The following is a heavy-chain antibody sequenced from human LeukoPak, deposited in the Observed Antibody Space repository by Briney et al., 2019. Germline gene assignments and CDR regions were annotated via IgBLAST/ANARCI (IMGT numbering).Heavy chain of an antibody. D-gene: IGHD4-17*01. Sequence: GGSLRLSCAASGFTFSSYAMSWVRQAPGKGLEWVSAISGSGGSIGYADSVKGRFTISRDNAKNSLYLQMNSLRAEDTALYYCAKDTATVITGVGYFDLWGLGTLVTVSS. CDR3: AKDTATVITGVGYFDL. CDR1: GFTFSSYA. CDR2: ISGSGGSI. V-gene: IGHV3-23*01. J-gene: IGHJ2*01.